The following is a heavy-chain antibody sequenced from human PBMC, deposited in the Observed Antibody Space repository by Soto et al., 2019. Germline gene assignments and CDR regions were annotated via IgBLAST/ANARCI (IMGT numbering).Heavy chain of an antibody. V-gene: IGHV3-48*02. CDR1: EFTFSSYS. CDR2: ISSSSSTI. CDR3: ARDRGGNPYYYYYGMDV. J-gene: IGHJ6*02. Sequence: VQLVESGGGLVQPGGSLRLSCAASEFTFSSYSMNWVRQAPGKGLEWVSYISSSSSTIYYADSVKGRFTISRDNAKNSLFLQMNSLRDEDTAVYYCARDRGGNPYYYYYGMDVWGQGTTVTVSS. D-gene: IGHD2-15*01.